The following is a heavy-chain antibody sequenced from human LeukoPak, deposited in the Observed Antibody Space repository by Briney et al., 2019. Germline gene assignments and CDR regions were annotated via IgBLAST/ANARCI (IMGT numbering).Heavy chain of an antibody. D-gene: IGHD3-22*01. J-gene: IGHJ4*02. CDR3: ARDAGPMMTSLDY. CDR2: IYYSGST. CDR1: GGSISSYY. V-gene: IGHV4-59*12. Sequence: PSETLSLTCTVSGGSISSYYWSWIRQPPGKGLEWIGYIYYSGSTNYNPSLKSRVTMSVDTSKNQFSLKLSSVTAADTAVYYCARDAGPMMTSLDYWGQGTLVTVSS.